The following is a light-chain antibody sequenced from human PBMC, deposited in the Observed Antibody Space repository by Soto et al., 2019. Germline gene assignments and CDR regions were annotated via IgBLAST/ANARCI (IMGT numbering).Light chain of an antibody. V-gene: IGKV3-20*01. J-gene: IGKJ5*01. CDR1: QSISTNY. CDR3: QQYRRT. CDR2: AAS. Sequence: EVVLTQSPGTLSLSPGESATLSCRASQSISTNYLAWYQLKPGQAPRLLIYAASNRLTGIPDRFSGSGSGTDFTLTISRLEPEDFALYYCQQYRRTFGKGTRLEIK.